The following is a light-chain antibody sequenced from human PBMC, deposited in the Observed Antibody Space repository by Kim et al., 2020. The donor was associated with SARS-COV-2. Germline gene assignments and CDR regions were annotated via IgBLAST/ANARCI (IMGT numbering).Light chain of an antibody. Sequence: LAQEVRKPPAGHAPRTSYTTWYQHKPGQAPVLVIYAGNNRPAGIPDRFSGSSAGDTASLTLTGAQAEDEAAYYCSSRDSSGNHLIFGGGTKVTVL. V-gene: IGLV3-19*01. CDR1: APRTSY. CDR2: AGN. J-gene: IGLJ2*01. CDR3: SSRDSSGNHLI.